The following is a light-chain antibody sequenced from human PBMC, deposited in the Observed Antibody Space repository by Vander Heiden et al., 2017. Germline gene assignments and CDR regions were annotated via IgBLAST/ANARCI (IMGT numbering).Light chain of an antibody. V-gene: IGKV1-39*01. CDR3: QQSHRTPWT. CDR1: QTISSY. J-gene: IGKJ1*01. CDR2: AAS. Sequence: DIQMTQSPSSLSASIGDRVTITCRASQTISSYLNWYQQKPGRAPNLLIYAASRLQSGVPSRFSGSGSGTDFTLTISSLQPEDFATYYCQQSHRTPWTFGQGTKVEIK.